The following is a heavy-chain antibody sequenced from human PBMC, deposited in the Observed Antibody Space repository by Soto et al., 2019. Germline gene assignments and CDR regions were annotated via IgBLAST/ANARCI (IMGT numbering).Heavy chain of an antibody. CDR2: IYYSGST. CDR3: ARHITVGYDATIDY. Sequence: PSETLSLTCTVSGGSISSYYWSWLRQPPGKGLEWIGYIYYSGSTNYNPSLKSRVTISVDTSKNQFSLKLSSVTAADTAVYYCARHITVGYDATIDYWGQGTLVTVS. J-gene: IGHJ4*02. CDR1: GGSISSYY. D-gene: IGHD5-12*01. V-gene: IGHV4-59*08.